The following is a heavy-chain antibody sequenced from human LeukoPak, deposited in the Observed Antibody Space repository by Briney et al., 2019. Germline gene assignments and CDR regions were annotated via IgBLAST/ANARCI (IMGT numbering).Heavy chain of an antibody. V-gene: IGHV4-38-2*02. D-gene: IGHD2-2*01. CDR3: ARWLGYCSSTSCYFLAWFDP. Sequence: SETLSLTCTVSGYSISSDYYWGWIRQPPGQELEWIGSIYHSRSTYYHTSLKSRVTIAVDTSKHQYSLKLSAVTAADTAVCYCARWLGYCSSTSCYFLAWFDPWGQGTLVTVSS. CDR1: GYSISSDYY. CDR2: IYHSRST. J-gene: IGHJ5*02.